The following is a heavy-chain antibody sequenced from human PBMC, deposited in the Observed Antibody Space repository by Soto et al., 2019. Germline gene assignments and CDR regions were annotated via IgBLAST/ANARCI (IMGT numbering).Heavy chain of an antibody. CDR3: VGDIVVVVAATFGDAGY. V-gene: IGHV4-39*01. CDR1: GGSISSSSYY. J-gene: IGHJ4*02. Sequence: QSQTLSLTCTVSGGSISSSSYYWGWIRQPPGKGLEWIGSIYYSGSTYYNPSLKSRVTISVDTSKNQFSLKLGSVTAADTAVYYCVGDIVVVVAATFGDAGYWGQGTLVTVSS. D-gene: IGHD2-15*01. CDR2: IYYSGST.